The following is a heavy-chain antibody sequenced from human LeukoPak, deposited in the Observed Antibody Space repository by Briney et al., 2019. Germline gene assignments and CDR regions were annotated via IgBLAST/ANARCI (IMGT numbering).Heavy chain of an antibody. Sequence: GASVKVSCKPSGYIFTTYNLHWVRQAPGQGLEWMGWISTSTGDTDYARNLRGRVTMSTDASTGTAYMELRRLRSDDTAVYYCAREGDYSTDDYYYGMDVWGQGTTVTVSS. V-gene: IGHV1-18*04. CDR1: GYIFTTYN. J-gene: IGHJ6*02. CDR2: ISTSTGDT. CDR3: AREGDYSTDDYYYGMDV. D-gene: IGHD4-11*01.